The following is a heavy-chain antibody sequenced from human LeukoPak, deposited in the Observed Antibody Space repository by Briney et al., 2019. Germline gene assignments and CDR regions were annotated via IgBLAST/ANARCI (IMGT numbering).Heavy chain of an antibody. D-gene: IGHD1-1*01. Sequence: GGSLRLSCAASGFTFSSYWMSWVRQAPGKGLECVANIKQDGSEKYYADSVKGRFTISRDNSKNTLYLQMNSLRAEDTAVYYCAREGLENYYYYMDVWGKGTTVTVSS. CDR3: AREGLENYYYYMDV. CDR1: GFTFSSYW. J-gene: IGHJ6*03. CDR2: IKQDGSEK. V-gene: IGHV3-7*01.